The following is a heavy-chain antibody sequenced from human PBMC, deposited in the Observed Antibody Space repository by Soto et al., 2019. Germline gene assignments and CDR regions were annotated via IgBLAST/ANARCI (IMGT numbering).Heavy chain of an antibody. Sequence: GGSLRLSCASSGFTFSSYAMSLVRQAPGKGLEWVSTISGSGGYTYYADSVKGRFTISIDNSKNTLYLQMNSLRAEDTAVYYCAKIGTSMIVVVTHDAFDIWGQGTMVTVSS. CDR3: AKIGTSMIVVVTHDAFDI. CDR1: GFTFSSYA. V-gene: IGHV3-23*01. J-gene: IGHJ3*02. CDR2: ISGSGGYT. D-gene: IGHD3-22*01.